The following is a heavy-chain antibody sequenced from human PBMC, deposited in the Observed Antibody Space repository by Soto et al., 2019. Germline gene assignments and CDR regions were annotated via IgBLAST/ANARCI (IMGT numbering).Heavy chain of an antibody. Sequence: ASVKVSCKASGGTFSSYAISWVRQAPGQGLEWMGGIIPIFGTANYAQKFQGRVTITADESTSTAYMELSSLRSEDTAVYYCAREKAYCGGDCYFAFDIWGQGTMVTVSS. CDR3: AREKAYCGGDCYFAFDI. CDR2: IIPIFGTA. CDR1: GGTFSSYA. D-gene: IGHD2-21*02. J-gene: IGHJ3*02. V-gene: IGHV1-69*13.